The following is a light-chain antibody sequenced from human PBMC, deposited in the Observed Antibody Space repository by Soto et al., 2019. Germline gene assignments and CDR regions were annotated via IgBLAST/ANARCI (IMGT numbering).Light chain of an antibody. CDR3: QHHNSYSQT. Sequence: DIQLTQSPPTLSASVGDRVTITCRASQSIRYYLAWYQQMPGKAPKLLIYGASSLQSGVPSRFSGSGSGTEFTLTFSSLQPDDFASYFCQHHNSYSQTFGQGTKVDIK. CDR1: QSIRYY. CDR2: GAS. V-gene: IGKV1-5*01. J-gene: IGKJ1*01.